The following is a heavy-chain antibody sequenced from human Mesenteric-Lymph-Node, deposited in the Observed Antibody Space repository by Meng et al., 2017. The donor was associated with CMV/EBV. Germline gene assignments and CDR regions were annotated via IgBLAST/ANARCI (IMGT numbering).Heavy chain of an antibody. CDR2: IYYSGST. J-gene: IGHJ6*02. V-gene: IGHV4-59*01. Sequence: SETLSLTCTVSGGSINNYYWTWIRQPPGKALEWIGYIYYSGSTDCNPSLKSRVTVSVDTSKNQFSLKLSSVTAADTAVYYCARANGGRYYYGMDVWGQGTTVTVSS. CDR3: ARANGGRYYYGMDV. CDR1: GGSINNYY. D-gene: IGHD2-8*01.